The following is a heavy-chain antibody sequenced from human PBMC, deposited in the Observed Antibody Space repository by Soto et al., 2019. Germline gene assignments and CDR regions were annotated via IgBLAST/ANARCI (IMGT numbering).Heavy chain of an antibody. CDR3: ARESLGDIAAAGPPPNDAFDI. CDR2: ISYDGSNK. D-gene: IGHD6-13*01. V-gene: IGHV3-30-3*01. Sequence: QVQLVESGGGVVQPGRSLRLSCAASGFTFSSYAMHWVRQAPGKGLEWVAVISYDGSNKYYADSVKGRFTISRDNSKNTLYLQMNSLRAEDTAVYYCARESLGDIAAAGPPPNDAFDIWGQGTMVTVSS. J-gene: IGHJ3*02. CDR1: GFTFSSYA.